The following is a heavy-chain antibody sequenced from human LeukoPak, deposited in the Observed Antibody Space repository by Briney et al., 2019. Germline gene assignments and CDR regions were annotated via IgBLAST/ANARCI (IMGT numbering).Heavy chain of an antibody. CDR2: IYPGDSDT. V-gene: IGHV5-51*01. D-gene: IGHD6-6*01. Sequence: LGESLKISRKGSGYSFTSYWIGWVRQMPGKGLEWMGIIYPGDSDTRYSPSFQGQVTISADKSISTAYLQWSSLKASDTATYYCARRSVAARPREFDYWGQGTLVTVSS. CDR3: ARRSVAARPREFDY. J-gene: IGHJ4*02. CDR1: GYSFTSYW.